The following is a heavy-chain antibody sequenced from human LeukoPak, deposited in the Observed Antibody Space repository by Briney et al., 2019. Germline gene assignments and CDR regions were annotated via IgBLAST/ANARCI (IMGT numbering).Heavy chain of an antibody. CDR3: ARESGYSSSFDY. Sequence: SETLSLTCAVSGYSISSGYYWGWIRQPPGKGLEWIGSIYHSGSTYYNPSLKSRVTISVDTSKNQFSLKLSSVTAADTAVYYCARESGYSSSFDYWGQGTLVTVSS. CDR1: GYSISSGYY. CDR2: IYHSGST. V-gene: IGHV4-38-2*02. D-gene: IGHD6-13*01. J-gene: IGHJ4*02.